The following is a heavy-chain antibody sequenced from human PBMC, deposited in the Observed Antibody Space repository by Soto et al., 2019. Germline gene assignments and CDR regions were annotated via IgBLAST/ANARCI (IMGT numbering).Heavy chain of an antibody. CDR2: ISYDGSNK. D-gene: IGHD5-18*01. J-gene: IGHJ3*02. CDR1: GFTFSSYG. V-gene: IGHV3-30*18. Sequence: PGGSLRLSCAASGFTFSSYGMHWVRQAPGKGLEWVAVISYDGSNKYYADSVKGRFTISRDNSKNTLYLQMNSLRAEDTAVYYCAKDFFVDTAIPADAFDIWGQGTMVTVS. CDR3: AKDFFVDTAIPADAFDI.